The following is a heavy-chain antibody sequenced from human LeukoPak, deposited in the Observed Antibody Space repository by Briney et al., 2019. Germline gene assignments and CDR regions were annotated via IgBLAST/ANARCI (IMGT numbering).Heavy chain of an antibody. CDR1: GFTFSSYG. CDR2: IWYDGSNK. J-gene: IGHJ5*02. CDR3: AKDLGGTPPHWFDP. V-gene: IGHV3-33*06. D-gene: IGHD1-26*01. Sequence: GGSLRLSCAASGFTFSSYGMHWVRQAPGKGLEWVAVIWYDGSNKYYADSVKGRFTISRDNSKNTLYLQMNSLRAEDTAVYYCAKDLGGTPPHWFDPWGQGTLVTVSP.